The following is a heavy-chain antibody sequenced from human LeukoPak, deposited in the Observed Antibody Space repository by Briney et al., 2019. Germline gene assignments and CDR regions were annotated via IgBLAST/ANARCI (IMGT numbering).Heavy chain of an antibody. J-gene: IGHJ4*02. CDR1: GVTFTTST. Sequence: SVKVSSTASGVTFTTSTIQWVRQARGQRLEWIGWIVVGSGNTNYAQKFQERVTITRDMSTSTAYMELSSLRSEDTAVYYCARGRSDYYLDSWGQGTLVTVSS. CDR2: IVVGSGNT. D-gene: IGHD3-10*01. V-gene: IGHV1-58*02. CDR3: ARGRSDYYLDS.